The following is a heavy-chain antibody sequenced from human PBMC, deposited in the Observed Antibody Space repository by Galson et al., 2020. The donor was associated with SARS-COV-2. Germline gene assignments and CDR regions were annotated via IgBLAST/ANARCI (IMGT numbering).Heavy chain of an antibody. D-gene: IGHD7-27*01. CDR3: ARYGAWGAFDI. J-gene: IGHJ3*02. V-gene: IGHV4-31*03. CDR1: GGSISSGGYY. Sequence: SETLSLTCTVSGGSISSGGYYWSWIRQHPGKGLEWIGYIYYSGSTYYNPSPKSRVTISVDTSKNQFSLKLSSVTAAGTAVYYCARYGAWGAFDIWGQGTMVTVSS. CDR2: IYYSGST.